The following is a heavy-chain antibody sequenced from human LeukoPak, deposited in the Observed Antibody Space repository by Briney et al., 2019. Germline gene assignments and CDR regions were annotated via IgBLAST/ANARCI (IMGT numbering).Heavy chain of an antibody. V-gene: IGHV3-49*04. J-gene: IGHJ4*02. D-gene: IGHD5-24*01. CDR1: GFTFSSYW. CDR2: IRSKAYGGTT. Sequence: PGGSLRLSCAASGFTFSSYWMSWVRQAPGKGLEWVGFIRSKAYGGTTEYAASVKGRFTISRDDSKSIAYLQMNSLKTEDTAVYYCTRVGDGYNGPFGDYWGQGTLVTVSS. CDR3: TRVGDGYNGPFGDY.